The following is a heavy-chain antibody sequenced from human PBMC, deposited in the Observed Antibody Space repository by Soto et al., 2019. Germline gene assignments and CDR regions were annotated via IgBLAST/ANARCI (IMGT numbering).Heavy chain of an antibody. Sequence: QVQLVQSGAEVKKPGASVKVSCKASGYTFSNYYIHWVRQAPGQGLEWVGIINTSGGGTTYAQKFQGRVTMTRDTSTSTVYMELSILRSEDTAVYYCARDGDPIFGVDYDYWGQGTLVTVSS. V-gene: IGHV1-46*01. CDR1: GYTFSNYY. CDR3: ARDGDPIFGVDYDY. CDR2: INTSGGGT. J-gene: IGHJ4*02. D-gene: IGHD3-3*01.